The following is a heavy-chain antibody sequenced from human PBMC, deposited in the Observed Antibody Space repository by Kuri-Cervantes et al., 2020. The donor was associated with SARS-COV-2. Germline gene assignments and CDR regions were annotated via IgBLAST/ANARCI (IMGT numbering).Heavy chain of an antibody. CDR3: ARGPTVAARSSVFDP. CDR1: DGSTRSGSYY. Sequence: SETLSVSCSASDGSTRSGSYYRSWIRQPAGKGLEWIGYIYTTGRTNDNPSLKSRVTISVDTSKNQFSLKLSSVTAADTAVYYCARGPTVAARSSVFDPWGQGTLVTVSS. V-gene: IGHV4-61*09. J-gene: IGHJ5*02. D-gene: IGHD6-6*01. CDR2: IYTTGRT.